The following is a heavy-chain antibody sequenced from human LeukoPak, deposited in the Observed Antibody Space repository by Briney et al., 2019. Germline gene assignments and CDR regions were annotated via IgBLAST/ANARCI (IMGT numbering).Heavy chain of an antibody. CDR2: INHSGST. CDR3: ARVRDGYNFVVPDY. CDR1: GGSFSGYY. J-gene: IGHJ4*02. Sequence: SETPSLTCRVYGGSFSGYYWSWIRQPPGKGPEWIGEINHSGSTNYNPSLKSRVTISVDPSKNQFSLRVSSVTAADTAVYYCARVRDGYNFVVPDYWGQGTLVTVSS. D-gene: IGHD5-24*01. V-gene: IGHV4-34*01.